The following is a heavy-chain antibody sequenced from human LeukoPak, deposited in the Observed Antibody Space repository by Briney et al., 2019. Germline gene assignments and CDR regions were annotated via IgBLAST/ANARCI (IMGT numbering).Heavy chain of an antibody. J-gene: IGHJ4*02. CDR2: IYYSGST. CDR3: ARESIAARPGWVYYFDY. V-gene: IGHV4-59*01. CDR1: GGSISSYY. D-gene: IGHD6-6*01. Sequence: SETLSLTCTVSGGSISSYYWSWIRQPPGQGLEWIGYIYYSGSTNYNPSLKSRVTISVDTSKNQFSLKLSSVTAADTAVYYCARESIAARPGWVYYFDYWGQGTLVTVSS.